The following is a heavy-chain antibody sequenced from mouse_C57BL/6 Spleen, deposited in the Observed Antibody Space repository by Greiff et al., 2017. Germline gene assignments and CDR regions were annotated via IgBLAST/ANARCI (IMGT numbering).Heavy chain of an antibody. Sequence: EVKLPESGPELVKPGASVKIPCKASGYTFTDYNMDWVKQSHGKSLEWIGDINPNNGGTIYNQKFKVKATLTVDKSSSTAYMELRSLTSEDTAVYYCARLSYYSNSFAYWGQCTLVTVSA. V-gene: IGHV1-18*01. CDR1: GYTFTDYN. D-gene: IGHD2-5*01. CDR2: INPNNGGT. CDR3: ARLSYYSNSFAY. J-gene: IGHJ3*01.